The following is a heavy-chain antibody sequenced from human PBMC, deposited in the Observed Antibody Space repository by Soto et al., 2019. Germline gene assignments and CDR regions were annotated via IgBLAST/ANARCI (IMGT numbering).Heavy chain of an antibody. CDR1: GFIFSDHY. J-gene: IGHJ5*02. Sequence: EVQLVESGGGLVQPGGSLRLSCAASGFIFSDHYMDWVRLAPGKGLEWVGRTRNKANSYTTEYAASVKGRFTISRDDSKYSLYLQMNSLKTEHPAVYYCAGGSGSYLIGFDPCGQGTLVTVSS. D-gene: IGHD1-26*01. CDR2: TRNKANSYTT. V-gene: IGHV3-72*01. CDR3: AGGSGSYLIGFDP.